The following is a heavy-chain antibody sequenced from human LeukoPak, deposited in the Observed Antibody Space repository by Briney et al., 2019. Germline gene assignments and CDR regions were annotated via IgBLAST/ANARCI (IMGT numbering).Heavy chain of an antibody. V-gene: IGHV1-46*01. J-gene: IGHJ3*02. CDR3: ARDSSSGYYYVRAFDI. CDR2: INPSAGST. Sequence: ASVKVSCKASGYTFTSYYMHWVRQAPGQGLEWMGIINPSAGSTSYAQKFQGRVTITADESTSTAYMELSSLRSEDTAVYYCARDSSSGYYYVRAFDIWGQGTMVTVSS. CDR1: GYTFTSYY. D-gene: IGHD3-22*01.